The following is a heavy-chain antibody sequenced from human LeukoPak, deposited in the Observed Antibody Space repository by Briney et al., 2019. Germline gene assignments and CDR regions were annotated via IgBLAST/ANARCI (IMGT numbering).Heavy chain of an antibody. CDR1: GFTFSSYA. J-gene: IGHJ4*02. Sequence: GGSLRLSCAASGFTFSSYAMSWGRQAPGKGVEWGSAIGTAGDTYYPGSVKGRFTISRENAKNSLYLQMNSLRAGDTAVYYCARGNFWSGYRSKAFDYWGQGTLVTVSS. D-gene: IGHD3-3*01. CDR3: ARGNFWSGYRSKAFDY. V-gene: IGHV3-13*01. CDR2: IGTAGDT.